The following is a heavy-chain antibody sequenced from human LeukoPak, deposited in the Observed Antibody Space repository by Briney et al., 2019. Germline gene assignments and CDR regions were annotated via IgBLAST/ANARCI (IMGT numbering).Heavy chain of an antibody. CDR1: GYTFISYG. Sequence: GASVKVSCKASGYTFISYGISWVRQAPGQGLEWMGWISAYNGNTNYAQKLQGRVTMTTDTSTSTAYMELRSLRSDDTAVYYCAREGYPFYYYYYMDVWGKGTTVTISS. CDR3: AREGYPFYYYYYMDV. J-gene: IGHJ6*03. V-gene: IGHV1-18*01. D-gene: IGHD5-12*01. CDR2: ISAYNGNT.